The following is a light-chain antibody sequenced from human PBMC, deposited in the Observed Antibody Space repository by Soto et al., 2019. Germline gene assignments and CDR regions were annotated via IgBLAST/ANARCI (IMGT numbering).Light chain of an antibody. CDR1: QSISSY. Sequence: DIQMTQSPSSLSASVGDRVTITCRASQSISSYLNWYQQRPGKAPNLLIYGASTLQSDVPSRFSGSGSGTDFTLTISSLQPEDFATYYCQQADSFPFTFGPGTKVHI. CDR2: GAS. CDR3: QQADSFPFT. V-gene: IGKV1-39*01. J-gene: IGKJ3*01.